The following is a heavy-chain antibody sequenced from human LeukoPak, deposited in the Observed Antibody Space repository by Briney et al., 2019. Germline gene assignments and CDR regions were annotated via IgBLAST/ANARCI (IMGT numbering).Heavy chain of an antibody. Sequence: GSLRLSCTTSGFTFGDYAMSWFRQAPGKGLEWVGFIRTKTYGATTEYAASVKGRFTISRDDSKNTLYLQMNSLKNGDTAVYYCTTHLLTVAGDVDYWGQGTLVTVSS. CDR1: GFTFGDYA. D-gene: IGHD6-19*01. CDR2: IRTKTYGATT. V-gene: IGHV3-49*03. CDR3: TTHLLTVAGDVDY. J-gene: IGHJ4*02.